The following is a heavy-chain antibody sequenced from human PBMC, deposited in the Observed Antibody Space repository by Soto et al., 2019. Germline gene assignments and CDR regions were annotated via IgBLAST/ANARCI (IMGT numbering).Heavy chain of an antibody. V-gene: IGHV3-74*01. Sequence: EVQLVESGGGLVQPGGSLRLSCAASGFTFSDYWMHWVRQAPGKGLEWVSRIKRDGSTTNYADSVKGRFTISRDNAKNTLYLERNSLRVEDTADYYCARGAINYYYEDVWGKRTTVTVSS. CDR3: ARGAINYYYEDV. CDR2: IKRDGSTT. CDR1: GFTFSDYW. J-gene: IGHJ6*03.